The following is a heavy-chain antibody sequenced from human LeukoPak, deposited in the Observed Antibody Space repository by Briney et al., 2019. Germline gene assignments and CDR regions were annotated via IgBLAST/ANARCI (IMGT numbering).Heavy chain of an antibody. CDR1: AFAFSNYA. CDR2: ISSSGGST. J-gene: IGHJ4*02. D-gene: IGHD6-19*01. Sequence: QPGGSLRLSCAASAFAFSNYAMTWVRQAPGKGLEWVSLISSSGGSTYYADSVKGRFTISRDNSKNTLCLQMNSLRAEDTAVYYCARGGWLGKPQRVDYWGQGTLVTVSS. CDR3: ARGGWLGKPQRVDY. V-gene: IGHV3-23*01.